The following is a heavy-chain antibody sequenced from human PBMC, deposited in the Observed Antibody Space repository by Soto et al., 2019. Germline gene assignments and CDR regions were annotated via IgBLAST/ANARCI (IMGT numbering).Heavy chain of an antibody. J-gene: IGHJ5*02. CDR3: ERTGYCSGGSCGWLDP. CDR2: INHSGST. V-gene: IGHV4-34*01. CDR1: GGSASGYY. D-gene: IGHD2-15*01. Sequence: SETRCLSCALYGGSASGYYWSRIRQPPWKWLEWIGEINHSGSTNYNPSLKSRVTISVDTSKNQLSLKLSSVTAADTAVYYCERTGYCSGGSCGWLDPWGQGTLVSVSS.